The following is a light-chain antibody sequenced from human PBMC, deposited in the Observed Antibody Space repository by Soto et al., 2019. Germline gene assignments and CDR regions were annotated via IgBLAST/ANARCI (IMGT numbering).Light chain of an antibody. V-gene: IGLV2-14*01. CDR2: EVS. CDR1: SSDVGGYKY. CDR3: SSYTSTSTLYV. J-gene: IGLJ1*01. Sequence: QSVLTQPASVSGSPGQSITISCAGTSSDVGGYKYVSWYQQNPGKAPKLIIYEVSSRPSGVSNRFSGSKSGNTASLTISGLQAEDEADYYRSSYTSTSTLYVFGSGTKLTVL.